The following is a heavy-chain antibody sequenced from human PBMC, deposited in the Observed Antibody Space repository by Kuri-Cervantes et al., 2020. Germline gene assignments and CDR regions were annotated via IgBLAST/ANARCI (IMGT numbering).Heavy chain of an antibody. D-gene: IGHD6-13*01. J-gene: IGHJ6*03. CDR2: IYYSGST. Sequence: SETLSLTCTVSGGFISTNYWSCIRQPPGKGLETIGYIYYSGSTNYNPSLKSRVTISVDTSKNQFSLKLSSVTAADTAVYYCARDGGSSSWYYYYYMDVWGKGTTVTVSS. V-gene: IGHV4-59*01. CDR1: GGFISTNY. CDR3: ARDGGSSSWYYYYYMDV.